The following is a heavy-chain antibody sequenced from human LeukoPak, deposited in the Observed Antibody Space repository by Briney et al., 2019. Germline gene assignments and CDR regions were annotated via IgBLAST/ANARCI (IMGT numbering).Heavy chain of an antibody. Sequence: KPSETLSLTCTVSGGSISSSTYFWGWIRQPPGKGLEWIGTIYYSGNTYYNPSLKSRVTISVDTSKNQFSLKLSSVTAADTAVYYCARQSRFYYGSGSYYTKEYYYYMDVWGKGTTVTISS. J-gene: IGHJ6*03. CDR1: GGSISSSTYF. CDR3: ARQSRFYYGSGSYYTKEYYYYMDV. CDR2: IYYSGNT. V-gene: IGHV4-39*01. D-gene: IGHD3-10*01.